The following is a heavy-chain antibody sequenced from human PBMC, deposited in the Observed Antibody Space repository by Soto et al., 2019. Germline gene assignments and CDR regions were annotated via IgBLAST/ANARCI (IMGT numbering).Heavy chain of an antibody. CDR2: ISYDGSNK. CDR3: AKDGDSYDRSGYYPGAFDI. D-gene: IGHD3-22*01. CDR1: GFTFSSYG. Sequence: QVQLVESGGGVVQPGRSLRLSCAASGFTFSSYGMHWVRQAPGKGLEWVAVISYDGSNKYYADSVKGRFTISRDNSKNTLYLQMNSVRSEDTDVYYCAKDGDSYDRSGYYPGAFDIWGQGTMVTFSS. J-gene: IGHJ3*02. V-gene: IGHV3-30*18.